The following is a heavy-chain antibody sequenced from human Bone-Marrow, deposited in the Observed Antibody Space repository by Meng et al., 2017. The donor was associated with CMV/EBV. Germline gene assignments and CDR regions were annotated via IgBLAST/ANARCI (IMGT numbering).Heavy chain of an antibody. CDR1: GFTVSSYG. V-gene: IGHV3-30*02. CDR3: AKDRSYCSSTSCYTGYFQH. D-gene: IGHD2-2*02. Sequence: GESLKIAGAASGFTVSSYGMHWVRQAPGKGLEWVAFIRYDGSNKYYADSVKGRFTISRDNSKNTLYLQMNSLRAEDTAVYYCAKDRSYCSSTSCYTGYFQHWGQGTLVTVSS. CDR2: IRYDGSNK. J-gene: IGHJ1*01.